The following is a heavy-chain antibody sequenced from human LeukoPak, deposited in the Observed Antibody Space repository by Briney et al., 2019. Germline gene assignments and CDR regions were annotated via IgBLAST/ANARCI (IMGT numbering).Heavy chain of an antibody. D-gene: IGHD6-13*01. CDR1: GGSISSYY. Sequence: SETLSLTCTVSGGSISSYYWSWIRQPPGKGLEWIGYIYYSGSTNYNPSLKSRVTISVDTSKNQFSLKLSSVTAADTAVYYCARGYPIAAAGTVFDYWGQGTLVTVSS. J-gene: IGHJ4*02. CDR3: ARGYPIAAAGTVFDY. V-gene: IGHV4-59*01. CDR2: IYYSGST.